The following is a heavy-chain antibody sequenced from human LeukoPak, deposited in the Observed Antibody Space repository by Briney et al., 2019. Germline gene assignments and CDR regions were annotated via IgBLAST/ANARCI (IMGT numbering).Heavy chain of an antibody. J-gene: IGHJ4*02. Sequence: SQTLSLTCTVSGGSISSGSYYWSWIRQPAGKGLEWIGRIYTSGSTNYNPSLKSRVTISVDTSKNQFSLKLSSVTAADTAVYYCARHGHYYDALRYFDYWGQGTLVTVSS. CDR3: ARHGHYYDALRYFDY. CDR2: IYTSGST. V-gene: IGHV4-61*02. D-gene: IGHD3-22*01. CDR1: GGSISSGSYY.